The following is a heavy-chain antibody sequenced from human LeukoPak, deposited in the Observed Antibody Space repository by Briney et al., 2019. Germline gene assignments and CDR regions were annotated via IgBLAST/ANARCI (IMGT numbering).Heavy chain of an antibody. V-gene: IGHV3-23*01. CDR1: GFTFSSYA. D-gene: IGHD6-13*01. CDR2: ISNSGGST. J-gene: IGHJ4*02. CDR3: AKQSAGSAAWYSLHYDF. Sequence: GGSLRLSCAASGFTFSSYAMSWVRQAPGKGLEWVSSISNSGGSTYYVDSVKGRFTISRDNSKDTLYLQMNGLRAEDTAVYLCAKQSAGSAAWYSLHYDFWGQGTLVTVSS.